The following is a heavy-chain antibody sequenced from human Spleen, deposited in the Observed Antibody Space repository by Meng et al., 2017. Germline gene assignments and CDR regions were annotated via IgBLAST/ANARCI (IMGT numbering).Heavy chain of an antibody. V-gene: IGHV7-4-1*02. D-gene: IGHD3-22*01. J-gene: IGHJ4*02. Sequence: VALVQCGSELKKPGASVKVFCKASAYTFTSYAMNWVRQAPGQGLEWMGWINTNTGNPTYAQGFTGRFVFSLDTSVSTAYLQISSLKAEDTAVYYCARVGPLDYYDSSGGDYWGQGTLVTVSS. CDR2: INTNTGNP. CDR3: ARVGPLDYYDSSGGDY. CDR1: AYTFTSYA.